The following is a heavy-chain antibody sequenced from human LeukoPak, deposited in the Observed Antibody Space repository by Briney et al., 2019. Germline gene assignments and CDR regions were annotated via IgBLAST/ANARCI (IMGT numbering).Heavy chain of an antibody. D-gene: IGHD6-6*01. J-gene: IGHJ4*02. CDR1: GFTFRDYT. CDR3: AKERGSSGYFDY. CDR2: ISWNGVRT. V-gene: IGHV3-43*01. Sequence: GGSLRLSCTASGFTFRDYTIHWARQAPGKGLEWVSLISWNGVRTYSADSVKGRFTISRDNSKNSLYLQMNSLRTEDTALYYCAKERGSSGYFDYWGQGTLVTVSS.